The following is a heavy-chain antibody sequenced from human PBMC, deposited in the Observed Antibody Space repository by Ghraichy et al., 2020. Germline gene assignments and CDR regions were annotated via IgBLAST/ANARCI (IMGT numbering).Heavy chain of an antibody. J-gene: IGHJ4*02. CDR3: ARDLEWELPHAPGDY. D-gene: IGHD1-26*01. Sequence: ASVKVSCKASGYTFTSYGISWVRQAPGQGLEWMGWISAYNGNTNYAQKLQGRVTMTTDTSTSTAYMELRSLRSDDTAVYYCARDLEWELPHAPGDYWGQGTLVTVSS. V-gene: IGHV1-18*01. CDR2: ISAYNGNT. CDR1: GYTFTSYG.